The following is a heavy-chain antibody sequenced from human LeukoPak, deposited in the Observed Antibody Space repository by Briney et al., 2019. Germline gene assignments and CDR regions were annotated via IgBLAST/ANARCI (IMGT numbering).Heavy chain of an antibody. CDR2: ISYDGSNK. CDR3: AAGSGSYYPDYYGMDV. D-gene: IGHD3-10*01. Sequence: GGSLRLSCAASGFTFSSYAMHWVRQAPGKGLEWVAVISYDGSNKYYADSVKGRFNISRDNSKNTLYLQMNSLRAEDTAVYYCAAGSGSYYPDYYGMDVWGQGTTVTVSS. CDR1: GFTFSSYA. V-gene: IGHV3-30-3*01. J-gene: IGHJ6*02.